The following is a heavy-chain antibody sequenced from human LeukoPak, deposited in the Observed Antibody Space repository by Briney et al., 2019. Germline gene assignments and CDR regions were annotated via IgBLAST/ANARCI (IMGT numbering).Heavy chain of an antibody. CDR1: GGTFSSYA. CDR2: IIPIFGTA. CDR3: ARGGQWLNDAFDI. D-gene: IGHD6-19*01. J-gene: IGHJ3*02. Sequence: SVKVSCKASGGTFSSYAISWVRQAPGQGLEWMGGIIPIFGTANYAQKFQGRVTITADESTSTAYMELSSLRSEDTAVYYCARGGQWLNDAFDIWGQGTMVTVSS. V-gene: IGHV1-69*01.